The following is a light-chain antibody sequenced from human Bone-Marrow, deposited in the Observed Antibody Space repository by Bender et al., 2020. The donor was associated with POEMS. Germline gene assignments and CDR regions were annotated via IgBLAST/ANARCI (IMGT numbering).Light chain of an antibody. V-gene: IGLV1-44*01. J-gene: IGLJ3*02. CDR1: SSNIGTNP. CDR2: INN. Sequence: QSVLTQPPSASGTPGQRVTISCSGSSSNIGTNPVNWYQQLPGTAPKLLIYINNQRPSGVPDRFSGSKTGTSASLAISGLQSEDEGDYYCAAWEDRLNGWVFGGGSKLTVL. CDR3: AAWEDRLNGWV.